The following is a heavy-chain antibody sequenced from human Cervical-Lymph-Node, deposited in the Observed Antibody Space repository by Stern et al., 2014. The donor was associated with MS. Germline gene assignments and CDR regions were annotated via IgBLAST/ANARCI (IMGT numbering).Heavy chain of an antibody. J-gene: IGHJ4*02. Sequence: VQLVESGGGVVQPGRSLRLSCAASGFTFSSYAMNWVRQAPAKGLEWVAFTSYDGNNRDYADSVQGRFTISRDNPKKTLYLQMNSLRAEDTAVYYCVRNSGYDLFWGQGTLVTVSS. V-gene: IGHV3-30*04. D-gene: IGHD5-12*01. CDR1: GFTFSSYA. CDR3: VRNSGYDLF. CDR2: TSYDGNNR.